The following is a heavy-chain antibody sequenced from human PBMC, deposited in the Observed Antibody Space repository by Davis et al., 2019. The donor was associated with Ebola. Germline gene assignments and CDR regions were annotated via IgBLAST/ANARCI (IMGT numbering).Heavy chain of an antibody. CDR3: ARGGDFLAYYFDY. D-gene: IGHD4-17*01. V-gene: IGHV1-3*01. Sequence: FQGRVTITRDTSARTVYMELSSLRSEDTAVYYCARGGDFLAYYFDYWGQGTLVTVSS. J-gene: IGHJ4*02.